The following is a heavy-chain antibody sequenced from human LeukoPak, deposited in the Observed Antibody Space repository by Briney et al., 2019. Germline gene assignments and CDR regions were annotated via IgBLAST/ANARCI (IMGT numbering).Heavy chain of an antibody. J-gene: IGHJ4*02. CDR3: ARHRYSSGWFFDY. CDR2: IYYSGST. D-gene: IGHD6-19*01. V-gene: IGHV4-59*08. Sequence: SETLSLTCTVSGGSISSYYWSWIRQPPGKGLEWIGYIYYSGSTNCNPSLKSRVTISVDTSKNQFSLKLSSVTAADTAVYYCARHRYSSGWFFDYWGQGTLVTVSS. CDR1: GGSISSYY.